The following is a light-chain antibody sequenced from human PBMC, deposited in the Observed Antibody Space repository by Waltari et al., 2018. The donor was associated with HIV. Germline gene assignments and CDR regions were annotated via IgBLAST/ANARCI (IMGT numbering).Light chain of an antibody. V-gene: IGKV3-15*01. CDR1: QSVGTS. J-gene: IGKJ2*01. CDR3: QQYSDWPPGFT. CDR2: AAS. Sequence: ETVMTQSPATLSVSPGERAILSCRASQSVGTSVAWYQQRPGQAPRLLISAASTRATGVPARFSGSGSGTEFTLTISSLQSEDFVFYYCQQYSDWPPGFTFGQGTKLDIK.